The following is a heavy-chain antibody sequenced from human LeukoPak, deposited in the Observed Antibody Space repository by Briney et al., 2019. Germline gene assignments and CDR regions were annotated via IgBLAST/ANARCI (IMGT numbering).Heavy chain of an antibody. CDR1: GYTFTSYY. J-gene: IGHJ4*02. CDR2: INPSGGST. CDR3: ARDGGGNNPFDY. Sequence: ASVKVACKASGYTFTSYYMHWVRQAPGQGLEWMGIINPSGGSTSYAQKFQGRVTMTRDTSTSTVYMELSSLRSEDTAVYYCARDGGGNNPFDYWGQGTLVTVSS. D-gene: IGHD1-14*01. V-gene: IGHV1-46*01.